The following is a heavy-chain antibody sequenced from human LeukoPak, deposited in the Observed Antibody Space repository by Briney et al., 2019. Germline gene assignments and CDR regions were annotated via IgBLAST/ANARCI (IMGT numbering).Heavy chain of an antibody. CDR1: GFTFSSYA. D-gene: IGHD5-18*01. CDR3: AKVKGGIQYPKHFDY. V-gene: IGHV3-23*01. J-gene: IGHJ4*02. Sequence: GGSLRLSCAASGFTFSSYAMSWVRQAPGKGLEWVSAISGSGGSTYYADSVKGRFTISRDNSKNTLYLQMNGLRAEDTAVYYCAKVKGGIQYPKHFDYWGQGTLVTVSS. CDR2: ISGSGGST.